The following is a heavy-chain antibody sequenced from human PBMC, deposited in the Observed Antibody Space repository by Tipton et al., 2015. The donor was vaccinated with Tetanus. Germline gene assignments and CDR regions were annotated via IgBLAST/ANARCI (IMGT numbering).Heavy chain of an antibody. Sequence: TLSLTCTVSGGSISSGDYYWSWIRQPPGKGLEWIGYIYYSGSTYYNPSLKSRVTISVDTSKNQFSLKLSSVTAADTAVYYCARGYHSSGYYLNGMDVWGQGTTVTVSS. CDR3: ARGYHSSGYYLNGMDV. D-gene: IGHD3-22*01. CDR1: GGSISSGDYY. J-gene: IGHJ6*02. CDR2: IYYSGST. V-gene: IGHV4-30-4*01.